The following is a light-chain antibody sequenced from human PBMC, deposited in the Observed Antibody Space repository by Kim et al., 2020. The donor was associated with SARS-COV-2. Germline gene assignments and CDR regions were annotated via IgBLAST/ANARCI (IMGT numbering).Light chain of an antibody. CDR3: QVWDSSSDHKV. CDR2: YDS. V-gene: IGLV3-21*04. Sequence: SYELTQPPSVSVAPGKTARITCGGNNIGSKSVHWYQQKPGQSPMVVIYYDSDRPSVIPARFSGSNSGNTATLTISRVEAGDEADYYCQVWDSSSDHKVFGGGTQLTVL. J-gene: IGLJ3*02. CDR1: NIGSKS.